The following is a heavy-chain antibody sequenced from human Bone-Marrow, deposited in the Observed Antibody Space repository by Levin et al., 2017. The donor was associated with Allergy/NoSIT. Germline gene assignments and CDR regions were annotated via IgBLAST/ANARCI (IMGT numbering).Heavy chain of an antibody. CDR3: ATGSAWYVY. D-gene: IGHD6-19*01. CDR2: ISGSAETI. CDR1: GFTFGDYY. Sequence: GESLKISCAGSGFTFGDYYMSWIRQAPGKGLEWISSISGSAETIDYADSVKGRFTISRDNAKNSLYLQMNSLRGEDTAVYYCATGSAWYVYWGRGTLVTVSS. V-gene: IGHV3-11*01. J-gene: IGHJ4*02.